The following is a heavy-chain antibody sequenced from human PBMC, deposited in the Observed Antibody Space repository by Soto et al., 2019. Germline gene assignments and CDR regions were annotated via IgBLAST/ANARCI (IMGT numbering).Heavy chain of an antibody. V-gene: IGHV4-59*01. CDR3: ARGGSSRDY. D-gene: IGHD6-6*01. CDR1: GGSISSYY. Sequence: SETLSLTCTVSGGSISSYYWSWIRQPPGKGLEWIGYIYYSGSTNYNPSLKSRVTISVDTSKNQFSLKLSSVIAADTAVYYCARGGSSRDYWGQGNLVTVSS. J-gene: IGHJ4*02. CDR2: IYYSGST.